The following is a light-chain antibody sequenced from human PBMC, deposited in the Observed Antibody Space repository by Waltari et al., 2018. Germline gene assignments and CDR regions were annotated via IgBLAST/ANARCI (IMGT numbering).Light chain of an antibody. CDR3: HVWHPHVDPGV. CDR1: NIGTYS. J-gene: IGLJ1*01. Sequence: SYVATQPPSVSVAPGETATITCGGDNIGTYSVHWYQQTAGQAPVLVIFYDRDRPSGIPDRFSGSNSGNTATLTISRVEAGDEARYYCHVWHPHVDPGVFGTGTEVTVL. CDR2: YDR. V-gene: IGLV3-21*04.